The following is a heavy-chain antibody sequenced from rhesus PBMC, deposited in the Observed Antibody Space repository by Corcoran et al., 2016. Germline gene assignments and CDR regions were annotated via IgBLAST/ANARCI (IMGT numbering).Heavy chain of an antibody. CDR2: IYWNDSK. CDR3: ARVYSSGWYFDL. J-gene: IGHJ2*01. CDR1: GFSLSTSGTG. V-gene: IGHV2-95*01. Sequence: QVTLKESGPALVKPTQTLTLTCTFSGFSLSTSGTGVGWIRQPPGKALEWLASIYWNDSKYYSTSLKSRLTISKDTSKNQVVLTMTNMDPVDTATYYCARVYSSGWYFDLWGPGTPITISS. D-gene: IGHD4-23*01.